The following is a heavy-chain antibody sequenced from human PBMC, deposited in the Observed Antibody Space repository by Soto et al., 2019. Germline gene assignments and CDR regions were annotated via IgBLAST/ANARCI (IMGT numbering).Heavy chain of an antibody. CDR1: GYTFTSYY. D-gene: IGHD2-21*02. J-gene: IGHJ4*02. Sequence: ASVTVSCKASGYTFTSYYMNWVRQAPGQGLEWLGIINPSGGYTTYAQRFLGRVTMTSDTSTSTVHMELGSLTSEDTAVYYCARGGGIVVVTAPYDYWGQGTLVTVSS. CDR3: ARGGGIVVVTAPYDY. CDR2: INPSGGYT. V-gene: IGHV1-46*03.